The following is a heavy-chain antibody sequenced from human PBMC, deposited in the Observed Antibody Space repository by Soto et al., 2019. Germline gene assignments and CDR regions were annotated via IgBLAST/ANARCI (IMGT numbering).Heavy chain of an antibody. CDR2: ISYDGSNK. Sequence: GGSLRLSCAASGFTFSSYGMHWVRQAPGKGLEWVAVISYDGSNKYYADSVKGRFTISRDNSKNTLYLQMNSLRAEDTAVYYCANLGSTDSSGYPNFDYWGQGTLVTVSS. CDR1: GFTFSSYG. J-gene: IGHJ4*02. V-gene: IGHV3-30*18. D-gene: IGHD3-22*01. CDR3: ANLGSTDSSGYPNFDY.